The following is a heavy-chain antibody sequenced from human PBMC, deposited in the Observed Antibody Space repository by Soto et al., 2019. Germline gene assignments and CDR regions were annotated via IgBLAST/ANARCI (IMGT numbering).Heavy chain of an antibody. CDR3: ARGVAGDYYFDY. D-gene: IGHD4-17*01. J-gene: IGHJ4*02. V-gene: IGHV4-34*01. CDR2: INHSGNT. Sequence: SETLSLTCAVYGGSFSGYYWSWIRQPPGKGLEWIGEINHSGNTNYNPSLKSRVTISVDTSKNQFSLKLSSVTAADTAVYYCARGVAGDYYFDYWSQGTLVTVSS. CDR1: GGSFSGYY.